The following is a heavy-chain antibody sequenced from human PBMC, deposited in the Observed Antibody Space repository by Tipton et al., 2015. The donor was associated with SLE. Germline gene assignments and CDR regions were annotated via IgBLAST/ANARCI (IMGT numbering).Heavy chain of an antibody. J-gene: IGHJ5*02. CDR3: ARGDFGSETYYNPNWLDP. CDR2: VNPSSGDT. Sequence: QVQLVQSGPEVKKPGASVKVSCKASGYTFTGYYLDWVRQAPGQGLEWMGRVNPSSGDTNYAQNFQGRVTMTRDTSISTAYMELSGLRSDDTAVYYCARGDFGSETYYNPNWLDPWGQGTLVIVSS. D-gene: IGHD3-10*01. CDR1: GYTFTGYY. V-gene: IGHV1-2*06.